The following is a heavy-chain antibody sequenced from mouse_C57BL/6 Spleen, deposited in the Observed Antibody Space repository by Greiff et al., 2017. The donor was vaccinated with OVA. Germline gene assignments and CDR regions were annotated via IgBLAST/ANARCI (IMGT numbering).Heavy chain of an antibody. CDR2: ISYDGSN. CDR1: GYSITSGYY. V-gene: IGHV3-6*01. Sequence: EVKVEESGPGLVKPSQSLSLTCSVTGYSITSGYYWNWIRQFPGNKLEWMGYISYDGSNNYNPSLKNRISITRDTSKNQFFLKLNSVTTEDTATYYCARRDYYGSYYFDYWGQGTTLTVSS. J-gene: IGHJ2*01. CDR3: ARRDYYGSYYFDY. D-gene: IGHD1-1*01.